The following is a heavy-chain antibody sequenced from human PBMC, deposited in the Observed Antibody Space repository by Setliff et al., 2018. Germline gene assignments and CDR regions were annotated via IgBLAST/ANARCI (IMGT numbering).Heavy chain of an antibody. V-gene: IGHV3-7*01. D-gene: IGHD2-15*01. CDR2: IKQDGSDK. Sequence: GSLRLSCAASGFIFSTYWMSWVRQAPGKGLEWVANIKQDGSDKYYVDSVKGRFTISRDNSKNTLYLQMNSLRPEDTAVYYCARTCSGSGCYAGLESWGQGTPVTVSS. J-gene: IGHJ4*02. CDR1: GFIFSTYW. CDR3: ARTCSGSGCYAGLES.